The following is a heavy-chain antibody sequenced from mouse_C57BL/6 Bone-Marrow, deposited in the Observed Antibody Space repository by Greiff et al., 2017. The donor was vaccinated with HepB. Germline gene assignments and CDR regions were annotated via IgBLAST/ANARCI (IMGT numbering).Heavy chain of an antibody. CDR3: ARGDYDYDFAY. V-gene: IGHV1-64*01. CDR2: IHPNSGST. CDR1: GYTFTSYW. D-gene: IGHD2-4*01. J-gene: IGHJ3*01. Sequence: VQLQQSGAELVKPGASVKLSCKASGYTFTSYWMHWVKQRPGQGLEWIGMIHPNSGSTNYNEKFKSKATLTVDKSSSTAYMQLSSLTSEDSAVYYCARGDYDYDFAYWGQGTLVTVSA.